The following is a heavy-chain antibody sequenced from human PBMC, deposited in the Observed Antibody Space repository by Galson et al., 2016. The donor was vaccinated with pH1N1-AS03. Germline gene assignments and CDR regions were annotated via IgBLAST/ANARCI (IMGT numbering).Heavy chain of an antibody. CDR1: GFTFSTYA. J-gene: IGHJ6*02. CDR3: AKASVAAAPSTYYYAMDV. D-gene: IGHD2-15*01. V-gene: IGHV3-23*01. Sequence: SLRLSCAASGFTFSTYAMSWVRQAPGKGLEWVSAISGGGGNTFHADSVKGRFTISRDNSKNTLYLQMNSLRAEDTAVYFCAKASVAAAPSTYYYAMDVWGQGTTVTVSS. CDR2: ISGGGGNT.